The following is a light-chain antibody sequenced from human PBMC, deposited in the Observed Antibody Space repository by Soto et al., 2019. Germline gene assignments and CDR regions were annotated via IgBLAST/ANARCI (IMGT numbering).Light chain of an antibody. CDR2: DAS. J-gene: IGKJ1*01. CDR3: QQRSNWLWT. CDR1: QSVSSY. V-gene: IGKV3-11*01. Sequence: ELVLTQSPAILSLSPGERATLSCRASQSVSSYLAWYQQKPGQAPRLLIYDASNRATGIPARFSGSGSGTDFTLTISSLEPEDFAVYYCQQRSNWLWTFGQGTKVDIK.